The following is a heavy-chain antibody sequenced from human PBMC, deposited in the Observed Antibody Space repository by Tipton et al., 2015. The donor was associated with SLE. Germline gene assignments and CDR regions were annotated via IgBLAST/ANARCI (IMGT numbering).Heavy chain of an antibody. CDR2: IYYSGIT. CDR3: AGPGD. CDR1: GGSLTSYY. J-gene: IGHJ4*02. Sequence: TLSLTCTVSGGSLTSYYWTWIRQPPGGGLEWIGYIYYSGITHYNPSLKNRVTVSIDRSKNQFSLKVTSVTAADTAVYYCAGPGDWGQGTLVTVSS. V-gene: IGHV4-59*12.